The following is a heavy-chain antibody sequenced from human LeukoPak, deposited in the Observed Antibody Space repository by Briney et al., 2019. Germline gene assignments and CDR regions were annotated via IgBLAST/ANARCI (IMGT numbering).Heavy chain of an antibody. J-gene: IGHJ4*02. D-gene: IGHD1-26*01. CDR2: IYYSGST. CDR1: GVSINNYY. CDR3: ARLYSGSYRGY. Sequence: SETPSLTCTVSGVSINNYYWSWIRQPPGQGLEYIGYIYYSGSTYYNPSLKSRVTISVDTSKNQFSLKLSSVTAADTAVYYCARLYSGSYRGYWGQGTLVTVSS. V-gene: IGHV4-59*04.